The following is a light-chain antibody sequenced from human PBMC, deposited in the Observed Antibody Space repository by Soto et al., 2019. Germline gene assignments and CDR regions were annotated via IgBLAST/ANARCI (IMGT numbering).Light chain of an antibody. Sequence: QSVLTQPPSVSGAPGQWVTISCTGTSSNIGAGYDVHWYQQLPGTAPKLLIYGDSLRPSGVPERFSGSKSGTSASLAIAGLQPEDAGDYYCQSYDRSLTVLHVFGTGTKVTVL. CDR1: SSNIGAGYD. V-gene: IGLV1-40*01. CDR2: GDS. J-gene: IGLJ1*01. CDR3: QSYDRSLTVLHV.